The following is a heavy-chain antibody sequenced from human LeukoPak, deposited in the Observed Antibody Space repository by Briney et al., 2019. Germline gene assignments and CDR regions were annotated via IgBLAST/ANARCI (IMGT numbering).Heavy chain of an antibody. J-gene: IGHJ4*02. Sequence: GGSLRLSCAASGFTFSSYWMSWVRQAPGKGLEWVANIKQDGSERYYVDSVKGRFTISRDNAKNSLYLQMNSLRAEDTAVYYCAANLYGDYVDLPGYWGQGTLVTVSS. CDR1: GFTFSSYW. CDR2: IKQDGSER. V-gene: IGHV3-7*01. CDR3: AANLYGDYVDLPGY. D-gene: IGHD4-17*01.